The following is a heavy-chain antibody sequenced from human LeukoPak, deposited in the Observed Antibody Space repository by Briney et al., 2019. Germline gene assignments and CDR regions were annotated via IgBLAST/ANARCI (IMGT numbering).Heavy chain of an antibody. V-gene: IGHV4-59*08. Sequence: SETLSLICTVSGGSISSYYWSWIRQPPGKGLEWIGYIYYTGSTNYNPSLKSRVTISVDTSKNQFSLKLSSVTAADTAVYYCAKHLTAMAPFDYWGQGTLVTVSS. J-gene: IGHJ4*02. CDR2: IYYTGST. CDR3: AKHLTAMAPFDY. CDR1: GGSISSYY. D-gene: IGHD5-18*01.